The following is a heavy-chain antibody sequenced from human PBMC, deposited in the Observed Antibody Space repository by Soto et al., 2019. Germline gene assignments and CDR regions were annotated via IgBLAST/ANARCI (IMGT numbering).Heavy chain of an antibody. CDR1: GGSISSSSYY. V-gene: IGHV4-39*01. J-gene: IGHJ4*02. D-gene: IGHD4-17*01. Sequence: QLQLQESGPGLVKPSETLSLTCTVSGGSISSSSYYWGWIRQPPGKGLEWIGSIYYSGSTYYNPSLTSRVTISVDTSKNQFSLKLSSVTAADTAVYYCARGARYGDYVWYWGQGTLVTVSS. CDR3: ARGARYGDYVWY. CDR2: IYYSGST.